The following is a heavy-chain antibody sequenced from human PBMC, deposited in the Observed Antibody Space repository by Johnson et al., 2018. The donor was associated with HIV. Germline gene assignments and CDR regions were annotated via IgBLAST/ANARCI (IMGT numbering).Heavy chain of an antibody. V-gene: IGHV3-7*05. CDR2: IKQDGSEK. CDR1: GFTFSRYW. J-gene: IGHJ3*02. Sequence: VQLVESGGGVVQPGRSLRLSCATSGFTFSRYWMSWVRQAPGKGLEWVANIKQDGSEKYYVDSVKGRFTISRDNAKNSVYLQMNSLRAEDTAVYYCARARDWNYGDIWGQGTMVTVSS. D-gene: IGHD1-7*01. CDR3: ARARDWNYGDI.